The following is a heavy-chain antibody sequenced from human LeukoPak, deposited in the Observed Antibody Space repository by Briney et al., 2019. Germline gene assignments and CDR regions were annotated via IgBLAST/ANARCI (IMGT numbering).Heavy chain of an antibody. CDR2: INPNSGGT. J-gene: IGHJ4*02. Sequence: ASVKVSCKASRYTFTGYYMHWVRQAPGQGLEWMGRINPNSGGTNYAQKFQGRVTMTRDTSISTAYMELSRLRSDDTAVYYCARDRGGSSWYGGLDYWGQGTLVTVSS. CDR1: RYTFTGYY. V-gene: IGHV1-2*06. D-gene: IGHD6-13*01. CDR3: ARDRGGSSWYGGLDY.